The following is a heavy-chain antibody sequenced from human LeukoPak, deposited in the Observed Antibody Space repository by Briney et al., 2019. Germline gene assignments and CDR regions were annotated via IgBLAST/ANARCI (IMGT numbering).Heavy chain of an antibody. D-gene: IGHD3-16*01. V-gene: IGHV1-18*01. CDR2: MNSNNGNA. CDR1: GYIFTNYG. CDR3: ARERQELRFVERWFDS. J-gene: IGHJ5*01. Sequence: ASVKVSCKTSGYIFTNYGITWVRQAPGQGLERLGWMNSNNGNAQYAQKVQGRLTMTTDTSTSTVHMELRSLTSDDTAVYYCARERQELRFVERWFDSWGQGTLVTVSS.